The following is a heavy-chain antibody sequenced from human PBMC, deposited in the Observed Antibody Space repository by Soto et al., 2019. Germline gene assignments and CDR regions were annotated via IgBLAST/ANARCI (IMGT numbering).Heavy chain of an antibody. CDR3: AKFDTAVPWGYYYDSSGYYYDAFDI. CDR1: GFTFSSYG. Sequence: QVQLVESGGGVVQPGTSLRLSCAASGFTFSSYGMHWVRQAPGKGLEWVAVISYDGSNKYYADSVKGRFTISRDNSKNTLYLQMNSLRAEDTAVYYCAKFDTAVPWGYYYDSSGYYYDAFDIWGQGTMVTVSS. V-gene: IGHV3-30*18. J-gene: IGHJ3*02. CDR2: ISYDGSNK. D-gene: IGHD3-22*01.